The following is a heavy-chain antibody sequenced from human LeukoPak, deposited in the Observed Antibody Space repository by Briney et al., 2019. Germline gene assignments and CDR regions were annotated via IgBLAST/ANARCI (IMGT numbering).Heavy chain of an antibody. CDR1: GYTFTSYA. V-gene: IGHV7-4-1*02. CDR2: INTDTGNP. J-gene: IGHJ5*02. CDR3: ARTLFGDQYQLLHNWFDP. D-gene: IGHD2-2*01. Sequence: ASVKVSCKASGYTFTSYAMNWARQAPGQGLEWMGWINTDTGNPTYAQGFTRRLVFSLDTSASTAYLQISSLKAEDTAVYYCARTLFGDQYQLLHNWFDPWGQGTLVTVSS.